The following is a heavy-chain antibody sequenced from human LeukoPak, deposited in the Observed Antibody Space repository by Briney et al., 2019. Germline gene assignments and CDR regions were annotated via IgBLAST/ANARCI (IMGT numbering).Heavy chain of an antibody. CDR2: INHSGST. D-gene: IGHD3-16*01. J-gene: IGHJ6*03. V-gene: IGHV4-34*01. CDR1: GGSFSGYY. Sequence: SETLSLTCAVYGGSFSGYYWSWIRQPPGKGLEWIGEINHSGSTNYNPSLKSRVTISVDTSKNQFSLKLSSVTAADTAVYYCARRLRLYYMGVWGKGTTVTVSS. CDR3: ARRLRLYYMGV.